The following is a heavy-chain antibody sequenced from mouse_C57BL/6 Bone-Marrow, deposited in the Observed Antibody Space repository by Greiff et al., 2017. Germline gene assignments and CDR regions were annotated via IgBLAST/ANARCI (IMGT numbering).Heavy chain of an antibody. CDR3: ARLGFDGSSGDWYCDV. V-gene: IGHV1-85*01. CDR1: GYTFTSYD. J-gene: IGHJ1*03. D-gene: IGHD1-1*01. CDR2: IYPRDGST. Sequence: QVHVKQSGPELVKPGASVKLSCKASGYTFTSYDINWVKQRPGQGLEWIGWIYPRDGSTKYNEKFKGKATLTVDTSSSTAYMELHSLTSEDSAVYFCARLGFDGSSGDWYCDVWGTGTTVTVSS.